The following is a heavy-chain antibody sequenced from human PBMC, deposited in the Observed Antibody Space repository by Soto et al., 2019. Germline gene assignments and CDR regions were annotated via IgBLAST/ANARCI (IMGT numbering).Heavy chain of an antibody. CDR1: GFTFDDYT. CDR2: ISWDGGST. V-gene: IGHV3-43*01. Sequence: GGSLRLSCAASGFTFDDYTMHWVRQAPGKGLEWVSLISWDGGSTYYADSVKGRFTISRDNSKNSLYLQMNSLRTEDTALYYCAKDIFRLADTAMVTPNFDYWGQGTLVTVSS. CDR3: AKDIFRLADTAMVTPNFDY. J-gene: IGHJ4*02. D-gene: IGHD5-18*01.